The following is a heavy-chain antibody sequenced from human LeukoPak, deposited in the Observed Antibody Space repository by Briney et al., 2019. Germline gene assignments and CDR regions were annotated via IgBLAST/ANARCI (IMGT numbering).Heavy chain of an antibody. CDR1: GFTFSSSG. Sequence: GGSLRLSCAASGFTFSSSGMTWVRQAPGKGLEWVANIKQDGSEKNYVDSVKGRFTISRDNAKNSVYLLLNSLTPEDTAVYYCARDLRAGGTWSYGVYFDLWGRGTLVTVSS. CDR3: ARDLRAGGTWSYGVYFDL. D-gene: IGHD4-17*01. J-gene: IGHJ2*01. V-gene: IGHV3-7*01. CDR2: IKQDGSEK.